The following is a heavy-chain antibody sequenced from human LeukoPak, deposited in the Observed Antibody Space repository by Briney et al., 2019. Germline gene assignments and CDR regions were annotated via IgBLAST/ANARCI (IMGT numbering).Heavy chain of an antibody. D-gene: IGHD6-13*01. CDR1: GYRFTSYW. J-gene: IGHJ4*02. CDR3: ARHHSSSFGEVVDY. V-gene: IGHV5-51*01. CDR2: IYPGDSDT. Sequence: GASLKISCKGSGYRFTSYWIGWVRQMPGKGLEWMGIIYPGDSDTSYSPSFQGQVTISADKSISTAYLQWSSLKASDTAMYYCARHHSSSFGEVVDYWGQGTLVTVSS.